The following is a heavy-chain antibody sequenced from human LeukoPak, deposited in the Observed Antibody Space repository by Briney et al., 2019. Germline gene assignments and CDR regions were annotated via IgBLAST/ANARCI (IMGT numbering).Heavy chain of an antibody. CDR1: GYTFTSYA. V-gene: IGHV1-3*01. D-gene: IGHD6-19*01. J-gene: IGHJ4*02. CDR2: INAGNGNT. CDR3: ARDPQAHPSGWPDY. Sequence: ASVKVSCRASGYTFTSYAMHWVRQAPGQRLEWMGWINAGNGNTKYSQKFQGRVTITRDTSASTAYMELSSLRPEDTAVYYCARDPQAHPSGWPDYWGQGTLVTVSS.